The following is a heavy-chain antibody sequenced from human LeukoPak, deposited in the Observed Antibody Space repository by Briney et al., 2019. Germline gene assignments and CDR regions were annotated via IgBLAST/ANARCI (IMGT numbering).Heavy chain of an antibody. CDR3: ASRGVKPSDALDI. V-gene: IGHV5-51*01. Sequence: GESLKISCKSSGYTFTSYWIGWVRQMPGKGLEWMGIIYPGPGAGPGGSNTMCSPSFQGQVTISVDKSINTAYLQWRSLRASDTAMYYCASRGVKPSDALDIWGQGTMVTVSS. J-gene: IGHJ3*02. CDR1: GYTFTSYW. D-gene: IGHD3-10*01. CDR2: IYPGPGAGPGGSNT.